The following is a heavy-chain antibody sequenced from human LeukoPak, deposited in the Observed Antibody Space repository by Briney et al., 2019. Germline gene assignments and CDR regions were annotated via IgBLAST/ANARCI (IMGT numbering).Heavy chain of an antibody. Sequence: GGSLRLSCAASGFTFDDYGMSWVRQAPGKGLEWVSGINWNGGSTGYADSVKGRFTISRDNAKNSLYLQMNSLRAEDTAIYYCARENMYDSSDYYGWSGYYDHWGQGTLVTVSS. CDR3: ARENMYDSSDYYGWSGYYDH. CDR2: INWNGGST. CDR1: GFTFDDYG. V-gene: IGHV3-20*04. J-gene: IGHJ4*02. D-gene: IGHD3-22*01.